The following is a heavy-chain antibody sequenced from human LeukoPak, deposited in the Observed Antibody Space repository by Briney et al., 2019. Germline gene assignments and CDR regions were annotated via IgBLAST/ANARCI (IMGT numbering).Heavy chain of an antibody. J-gene: IGHJ3*02. Sequence: GASVKVSCKTSGYTFTDYGFSWVRQAPGQGLEWMGWISPYNGNTRYTQKFQDRVTMTTDTSAGTAYMELRSQRSDDTAVYYCARDPRHMVTTKYNAFDIWGQGTMVTVSS. D-gene: IGHD4-17*01. V-gene: IGHV1-18*01. CDR1: GYTFTDYG. CDR3: ARDPRHMVTTKYNAFDI. CDR2: ISPYNGNT.